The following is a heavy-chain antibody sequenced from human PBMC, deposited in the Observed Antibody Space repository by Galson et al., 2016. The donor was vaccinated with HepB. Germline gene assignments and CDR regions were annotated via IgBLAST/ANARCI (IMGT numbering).Heavy chain of an antibody. D-gene: IGHD3-9*01. Sequence: SLRLSCAASDFTFSDLAVQWVRQASGKGLEWVGRIRTKANHYAAAYAASVNGRFTISRDDSKNTAYLQMNSLRAEDTAVYFCAKDTIGDILTGYGLDVWGQGTTVTVSS. V-gene: IGHV3-73*01. CDR2: IRTKANHYAA. J-gene: IGHJ6*02. CDR1: DFTFSDLA. CDR3: AKDTIGDILTGYGLDV.